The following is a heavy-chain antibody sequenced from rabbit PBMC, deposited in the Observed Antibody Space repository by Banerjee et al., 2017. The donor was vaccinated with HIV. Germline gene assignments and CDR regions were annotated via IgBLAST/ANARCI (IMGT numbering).Heavy chain of an antibody. D-gene: IGHD4-2*01. CDR3: ARDSAGREDFNL. V-gene: IGHV1S45*01. CDR1: GFPFSNKAV. Sequence: QEQLEESGGGLVKPEGSLTLTCKASGFPFSNKAVMCWVRQAPGKGLEWIACIDVGRSGFTYYANRAKGRFTISTTSPTTVTLQMTSLTAADTATYFCARDSAGREDFNLWGPGTLVTVS. J-gene: IGHJ4*01. CDR2: IDVGRSGFT.